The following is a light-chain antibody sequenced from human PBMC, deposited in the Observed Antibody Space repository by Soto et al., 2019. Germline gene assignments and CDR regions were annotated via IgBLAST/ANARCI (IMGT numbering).Light chain of an antibody. Sequence: VLTQSPATLSLSPGERATLSCRASQSVSSQLAWYQQKPGQAPRLFIYDASKRATGVPGRFSGSGSGTDFTLTMSSLEPDDVAVYYCQQRSSWPTFGQGTRVEIK. CDR3: QQRSSWPT. J-gene: IGKJ1*01. CDR1: QSVSSQ. V-gene: IGKV3-11*01. CDR2: DAS.